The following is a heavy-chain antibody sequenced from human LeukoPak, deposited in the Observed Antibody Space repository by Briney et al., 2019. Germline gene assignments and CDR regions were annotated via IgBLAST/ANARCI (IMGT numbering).Heavy chain of an antibody. J-gene: IGHJ6*04. D-gene: IGHD3-10*01. CDR2: IWYDGSNK. CDR1: GFTFSSYG. CDR3: ARDRGMVRGVFMGYYYYGMDV. Sequence: GRSLRLSCAASGFTFSSYGMHWVRQAPGKGLEWVAVIWYDGSNKYYADSVKGRFTISRDNSKNTLYLQMNSLRAEDTAVYYCARDRGMVRGVFMGYYYYGMDVWGKGTTVTVSS. V-gene: IGHV3-33*01.